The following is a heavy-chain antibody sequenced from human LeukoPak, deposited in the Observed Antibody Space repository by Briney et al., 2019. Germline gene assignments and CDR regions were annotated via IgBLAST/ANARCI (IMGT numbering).Heavy chain of an antibody. Sequence: PGGSLRLSCAASGFTFSTHGMTWVRQAPGKGLEWVSIISDNGDYRYYTDSVKGRFTISRDNSKNTVYMQMDSLRTDDTAIYYCAKDRRYHDKTGYRTFDYWGRGTLVTVSS. V-gene: IGHV3-23*01. CDR2: ISDNGDYR. CDR3: AKDRRYHDKTGYRTFDY. CDR1: GFTFSTHG. J-gene: IGHJ4*02. D-gene: IGHD3-9*01.